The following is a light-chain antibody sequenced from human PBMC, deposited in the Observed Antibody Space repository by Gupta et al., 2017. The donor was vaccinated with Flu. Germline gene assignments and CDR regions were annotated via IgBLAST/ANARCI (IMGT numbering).Light chain of an antibody. Sequence: VKRTCTQSSGHSRNGIGWHQQQPEKGPRYLMEINSDGSHSKGDGVPDRCSGSSSGAERYLTISGLQAEDEADYYGQTWGTGNWVFGGGTKLTVL. V-gene: IGLV4-69*01. CDR3: QTWGTGNWV. CDR1: SGHSRNG. J-gene: IGLJ3*02. CDR2: INSDGSH.